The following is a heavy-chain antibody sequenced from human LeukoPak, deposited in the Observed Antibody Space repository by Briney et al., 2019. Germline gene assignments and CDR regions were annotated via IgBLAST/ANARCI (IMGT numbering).Heavy chain of an antibody. Sequence: GGSLRLSCAASGFTFSSYAMSWVRQAPGKGLEWVSAISGSGGSTYYADSVKGRFTISRDNSKNTLYLQMNSLRAEDTAVYYCAKKEDFWSGPYYFDYWGQGTLVTVSS. CDR1: GFTFSSYA. D-gene: IGHD3-3*01. CDR3: AKKEDFWSGPYYFDY. CDR2: ISGSGGST. J-gene: IGHJ4*02. V-gene: IGHV3-23*01.